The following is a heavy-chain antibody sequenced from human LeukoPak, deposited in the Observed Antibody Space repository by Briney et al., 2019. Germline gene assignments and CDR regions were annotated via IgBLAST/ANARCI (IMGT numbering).Heavy chain of an antibody. CDR3: ARLIAVTDNYFDY. J-gene: IGHJ4*02. Sequence: TSETLSLTCTVSGGSISSASYFWGWIRQPPGKGLEWTGSVYYSGSTYYNPSLKSRVTMSVDTSKNQFSLKLSSVTAADTAVYYCARLIAVTDNYFDYWGQGTLVTVSS. CDR2: VYYSGST. D-gene: IGHD6-19*01. CDR1: GGSISSASYF. V-gene: IGHV4-39*01.